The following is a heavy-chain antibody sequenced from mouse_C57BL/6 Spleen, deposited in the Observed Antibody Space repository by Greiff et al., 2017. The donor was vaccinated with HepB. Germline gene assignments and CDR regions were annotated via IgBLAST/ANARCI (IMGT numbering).Heavy chain of an antibody. D-gene: IGHD2-10*01. CDR3: ARSPFYVNYEYYFDY. CDR1: GYTFTDYN. V-gene: IGHV1-22*01. J-gene: IGHJ2*01. Sequence: VQLKQSGPELVKPGASVKMSCKASGYTFTDYNMHWVKQSHGKSLEWIGYINPNNGGTSYNQKFKGKATLTVNKSSSTAYMELRSLTSEDSAVYYWARSPFYVNYEYYFDYWGQGTTLTVSS. CDR2: INPNNGGT.